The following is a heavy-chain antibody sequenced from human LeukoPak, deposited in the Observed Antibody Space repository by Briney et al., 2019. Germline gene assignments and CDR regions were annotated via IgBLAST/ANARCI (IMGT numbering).Heavy chain of an antibody. CDR3: AREEQWALDY. Sequence: PGGSLRLSCAASGFTLSSYSMNWVRQAPGKGLEWVSSISSSSYIYYADSVKGRFTISRDNAKNSLYLQMNSLRAEDTAVYYCAREEQWALDYWGQGTLVTVSS. CDR2: ISSSSYI. D-gene: IGHD6-19*01. J-gene: IGHJ4*02. V-gene: IGHV3-21*01. CDR1: GFTLSSYS.